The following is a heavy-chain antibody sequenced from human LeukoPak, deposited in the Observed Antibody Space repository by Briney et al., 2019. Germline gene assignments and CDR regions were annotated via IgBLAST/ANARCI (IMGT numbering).Heavy chain of an antibody. V-gene: IGHV1-2*02. Sequence: GASVKVSCKASGYTFTGYYMHWVRQAPGQGLEWMGWINPNSGGTNYAQKFQGRVTMTRDTSISTAYMELSRLRSDDTAVYCCARVHSGYDFFDYWGQGTLVTVSS. D-gene: IGHD5-12*01. CDR1: GYTFTGYY. CDR2: INPNSGGT. J-gene: IGHJ4*02. CDR3: ARVHSGYDFFDY.